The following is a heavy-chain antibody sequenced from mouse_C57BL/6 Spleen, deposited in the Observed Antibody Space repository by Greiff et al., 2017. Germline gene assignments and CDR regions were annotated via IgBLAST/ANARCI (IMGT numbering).Heavy chain of an antibody. Sequence: QVQLQQPGAELVKPGASVTLSCKASGYTFTSYWMQWVKQRPGQGLEWIGEIDPSDSYTNYNQKFKGKATLTVDTSSSTAYMQLSSLTSEDSAVYYCARNPNYGSSDYAMDYWGQGTSVTVSS. J-gene: IGHJ4*01. V-gene: IGHV1-50*01. CDR1: GYTFTSYW. CDR2: IDPSDSYT. CDR3: ARNPNYGSSDYAMDY. D-gene: IGHD1-1*01.